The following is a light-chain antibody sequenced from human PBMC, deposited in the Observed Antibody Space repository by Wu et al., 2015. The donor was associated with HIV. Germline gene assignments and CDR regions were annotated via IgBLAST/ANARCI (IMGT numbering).Light chain of an antibody. J-gene: IGKJ2*03. Sequence: EIVLTQSPGTLSLSPGERATLSCWASQSVSNNYLAWYQHKPGQAPRLLIHAASSRATGVPDRFSGSGSGTDFTLTISSLEPEDFAVYYCQQRSNWPPYSFGQGTKLEIK. V-gene: IGKV3D-20*02. CDR2: AAS. CDR3: QQRSNWPPYS. CDR1: QSVSNNY.